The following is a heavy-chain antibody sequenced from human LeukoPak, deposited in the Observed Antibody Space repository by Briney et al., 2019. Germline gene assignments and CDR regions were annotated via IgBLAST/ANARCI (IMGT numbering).Heavy chain of an antibody. CDR1: GGFSLTDAW. D-gene: IGHD3-22*01. CDR3: ADGMDTSGYYLNY. CDR2: ISSSSSTI. J-gene: IGHJ4*02. Sequence: GESLRLSCAASGGFSLTDAWMSWVRQAPGQGLEWVSYISSSSSTIYYADSVKGRFTISRDNAKNSLYLQMNSLRAEDTAVYYCADGMDTSGYYLNYWGQGTLVTVSS. V-gene: IGHV3-11*04.